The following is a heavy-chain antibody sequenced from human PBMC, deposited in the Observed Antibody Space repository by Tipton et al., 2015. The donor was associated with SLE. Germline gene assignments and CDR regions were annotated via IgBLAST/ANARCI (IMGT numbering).Heavy chain of an antibody. Sequence: TLSLTCAVSGGSVSSSYWSWIRQPPGKGLEWIGYIYYSGITYYSPSLRSRVTISLDTPRHQFSLKLSSATAADTAVYYCARGSGYTSVFGAFDIWGQGTMVTVSS. CDR1: GGSVSSSY. J-gene: IGHJ3*02. V-gene: IGHV4-59*02. D-gene: IGHD5-18*01. CDR3: ARGSGYTSVFGAFDI. CDR2: IYYSGIT.